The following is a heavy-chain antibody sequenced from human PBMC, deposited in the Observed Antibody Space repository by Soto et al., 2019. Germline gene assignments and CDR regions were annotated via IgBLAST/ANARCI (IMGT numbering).Heavy chain of an antibody. V-gene: IGHV3-33*01. CDR1: GFTFSAYA. Sequence: GGSLRLSCAASGFTFSAYAMHWVRQAPGKGLEWVAVIWYDGSNKYYVDSVKGRFIISRDNSKNTVYLQMNSLRAEDTAVYYCARGERISILGVARGLGNMDVWGQGTTVTVSS. CDR3: ARGERISILGVARGLGNMDV. CDR2: IWYDGSNK. J-gene: IGHJ6*02. D-gene: IGHD3-3*01.